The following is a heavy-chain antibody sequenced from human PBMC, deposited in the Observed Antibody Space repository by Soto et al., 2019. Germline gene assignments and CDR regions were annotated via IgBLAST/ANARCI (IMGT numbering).Heavy chain of an antibody. D-gene: IGHD5-18*01. CDR1: GGTFSSYA. CDR3: ARAIAGGYGHTTLDY. J-gene: IGHJ4*02. Sequence: GASVKVSCKASGGTFSSYAISWVRQAPGQGLEWMGGIIPIFGTANYAQRFQGRVTITADESTSTAYMELRSLRSDDTAVYYCARAIAGGYGHTTLDYWGQGTLVTVSS. V-gene: IGHV1-69*13. CDR2: IIPIFGTA.